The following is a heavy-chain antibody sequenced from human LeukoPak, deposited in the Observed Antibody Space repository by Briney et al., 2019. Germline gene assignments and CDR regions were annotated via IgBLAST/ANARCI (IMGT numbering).Heavy chain of an antibody. J-gene: IGHJ3*02. Sequence: ASVKVSWKASGYTFTSYAMNWVRHAPGQGLEWMGWINTNTGNPTYAQGFTGRFVFSLDTSVSTAYLQISSLKAEDTAVYYCSSDGGDDAFDIWGQGTMVTVSS. CDR2: INTNTGNP. D-gene: IGHD2-21*01. CDR1: GYTFTSYA. CDR3: SSDGGDDAFDI. V-gene: IGHV7-4-1*02.